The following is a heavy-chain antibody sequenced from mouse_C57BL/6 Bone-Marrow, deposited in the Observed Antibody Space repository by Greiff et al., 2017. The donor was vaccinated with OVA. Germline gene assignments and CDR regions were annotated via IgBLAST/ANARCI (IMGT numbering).Heavy chain of an antibody. CDR1: GYTFTSYG. D-gene: IGHD1-1*01. CDR2: IYPRSGNT. Sequence: QVQLQQSGAELARPGASVKLSCKASGYTFTSYGISWVKQRTGQGLEWIGEIYPRSGNTYYNEKFKGKATLTADKSSSTAYMELRSLTSEDSAVYFCARRGTTRFAYWGQGTLVTVSA. V-gene: IGHV1-81*01. J-gene: IGHJ3*01. CDR3: ARRGTTRFAY.